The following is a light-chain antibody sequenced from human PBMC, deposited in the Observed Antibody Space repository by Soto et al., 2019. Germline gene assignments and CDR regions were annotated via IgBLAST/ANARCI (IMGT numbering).Light chain of an antibody. CDR2: GTS. V-gene: IGKV3-20*01. CDR3: QRYGSSPLIT. J-gene: IGKJ5*01. CDR1: QSVSSSS. Sequence: ETVLTQSPGTLSLSQGERATLSCRAGQSVSSSSLAWYQQRPGQAPRLLIYGTSSRATGIPDRFSGSGSGTDFTLTISRLEPEDFAVYFCQRYGSSPLITFGQGTRLEI.